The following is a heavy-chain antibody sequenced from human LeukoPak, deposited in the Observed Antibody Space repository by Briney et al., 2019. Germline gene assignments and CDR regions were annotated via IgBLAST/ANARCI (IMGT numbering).Heavy chain of an antibody. CDR2: IHYSGST. D-gene: IGHD6-6*01. J-gene: IGHJ6*03. Sequence: SETLSLTCSVSGGSTRTSTSYWGWVRQPPGKGLEWIASIHYSGSTYKNPSLKSRVTISMDTSGSQFSLKVTSLTAADSAVYFCARESSSSRYFMDVWGRGTTVTVSS. CDR3: ARESSSSRYFMDV. CDR1: GGSTRTSTSY. V-gene: IGHV4-39*07.